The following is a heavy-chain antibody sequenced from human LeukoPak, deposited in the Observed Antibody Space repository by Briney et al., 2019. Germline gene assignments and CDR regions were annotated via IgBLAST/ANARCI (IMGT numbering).Heavy chain of an antibody. D-gene: IGHD3-22*01. Sequence: GGSLRLSCVASGFTFSSYWMSWVRQPPGKGLEWVANIKEDGSAKYYVDSVKGRFTISRDNAKNSLYLQMNSLRAEDTAVYYCARDPLYYESSGYEFGAFDIWGQGTMVTVSS. J-gene: IGHJ3*02. V-gene: IGHV3-7*01. CDR2: IKEDGSAK. CDR1: GFTFSSYW. CDR3: ARDPLYYESSGYEFGAFDI.